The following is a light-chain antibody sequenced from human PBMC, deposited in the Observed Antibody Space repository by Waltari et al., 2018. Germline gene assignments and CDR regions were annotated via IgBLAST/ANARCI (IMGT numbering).Light chain of an antibody. CDR1: QSVRDNY. V-gene: IGKV3-20*01. CDR2: DAS. Sequence: EIVLTQSPGTLSLATGERATTSCRASQSVRDNYLAWYQHRPGQAPRLLIYDASTRATGIPDRFSGSGSGTDFTLAITRLEPEDFAVYYCQHYATPYTFGQGTKVEIK. CDR3: QHYATPYT. J-gene: IGKJ2*01.